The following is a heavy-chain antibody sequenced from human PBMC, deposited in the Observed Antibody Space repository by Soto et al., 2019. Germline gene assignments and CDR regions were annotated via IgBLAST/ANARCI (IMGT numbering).Heavy chain of an antibody. D-gene: IGHD1-26*01. CDR2: IYSAGNT. J-gene: IGHJ6*02. CDR1: GFTFSSNY. V-gene: IGHV3-66*01. Sequence: GSLRLSCAASGFTFSSNYMSGVRRAPGKGLEWISIIYSAGNTYYADSVKGRFTISRDNSKNTLYLQMNSLGAEDTAVYYCARDFVVGGPTINYYYGMDVWGQGT. CDR3: ARDFVVGGPTINYYYGMDV.